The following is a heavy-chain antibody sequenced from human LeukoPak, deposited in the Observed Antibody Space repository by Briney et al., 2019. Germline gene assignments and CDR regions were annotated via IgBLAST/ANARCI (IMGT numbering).Heavy chain of an antibody. Sequence: SETLSLTCTVSGGSISSYYWSWIRQPPGKGLEWIGSIYYSGSTYYSPSLKSRVTISVDTSKNQFSLKLSSVTAADTAVYYCARHHSYDSSGKALDYWGQGILVTVSS. V-gene: IGHV4-39*01. CDR2: IYYSGST. J-gene: IGHJ4*02. CDR1: GGSISSYY. CDR3: ARHHSYDSSGKALDY. D-gene: IGHD3-22*01.